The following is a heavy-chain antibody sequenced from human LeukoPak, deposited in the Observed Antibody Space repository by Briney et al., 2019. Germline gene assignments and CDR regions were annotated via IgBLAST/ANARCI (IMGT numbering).Heavy chain of an antibody. Sequence: GASVKVSCKASGYTFTSYDINWVRQAPGQGLEWMGWINPNSGGTNYAQKFQGRVTMTRDTSISTAYMELSRLRSDDTAVYYCARAPRKGSSCIYMDVWGKGTTVTISS. V-gene: IGHV1-2*02. J-gene: IGHJ6*03. CDR1: GYTFTSYD. CDR3: ARAPRKGSSCIYMDV. D-gene: IGHD6-13*01. CDR2: INPNSGGT.